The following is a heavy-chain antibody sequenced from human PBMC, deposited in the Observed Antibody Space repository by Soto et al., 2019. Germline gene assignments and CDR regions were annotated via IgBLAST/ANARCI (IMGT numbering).Heavy chain of an antibody. CDR1: GCTFSSYA. J-gene: IGHJ5*02. CDR2: ISYDGSNK. CDR3: ARGREGSGSIGAYNWFDP. V-gene: IGHV3-30-3*01. Sequence: GGSLRLSCASSGCTFSSYAMHLVRQAPGKGLEWVAVISYDGSNKYYADSVKGRFTISRDNSKNTLYLQMNSLRAEDTAVYDCARGREGSGSIGAYNWFDPWGQGTLVTVSS. D-gene: IGHD3-10*01.